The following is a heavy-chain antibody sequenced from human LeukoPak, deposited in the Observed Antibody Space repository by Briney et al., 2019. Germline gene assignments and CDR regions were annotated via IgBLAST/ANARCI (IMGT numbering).Heavy chain of an antibody. CDR1: GYSFTSYW. J-gene: IGHJ3*02. Sequence: GESLKISCKGSGYSFTSYWIAWVRQMPGKGLEWMGIIYPGDSYTTYSPSFQGQVTISADKSISTAYLQWRSLKASDTAMYYCARGGYCSGGSCYSRPFDIWGQGTMVTVSS. D-gene: IGHD2-15*01. CDR2: IYPGDSYT. CDR3: ARGGYCSGGSCYSRPFDI. V-gene: IGHV5-51*01.